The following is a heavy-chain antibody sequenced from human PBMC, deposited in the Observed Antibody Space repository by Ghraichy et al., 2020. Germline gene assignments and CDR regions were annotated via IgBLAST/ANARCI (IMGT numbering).Heavy chain of an antibody. J-gene: IGHJ4*02. V-gene: IGHV3-74*01. CDR3: AREGIAVAGTGDY. Sequence: GESLNISCAASGFTFSSYWMHWVRQAPGKGLVWVSRINSDGSSTSYADSVKGRFTISRDNAKNTLYLQMNSLRAEDTAVYYCAREGIAVAGTGDYWGQGTLVTVSS. CDR1: GFTFSSYW. D-gene: IGHD6-19*01. CDR2: INSDGSST.